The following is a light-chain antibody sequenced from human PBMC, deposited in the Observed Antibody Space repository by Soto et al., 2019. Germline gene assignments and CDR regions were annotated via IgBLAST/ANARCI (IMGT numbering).Light chain of an antibody. CDR1: QSISSY. CDR2: AAS. J-gene: IGKJ1*01. CDR3: QHSYSTPPT. V-gene: IGKV1-39*01. Sequence: DIQMTQSPSSLSASVGDRVTITCRASQSISSYLNWYQQKPGKAPKLLIYAASSLQSGVPSRLSGSGSWPAFTLTSSSLQPENCATSYYQHSYSTPPTFGQGTKVEIK.